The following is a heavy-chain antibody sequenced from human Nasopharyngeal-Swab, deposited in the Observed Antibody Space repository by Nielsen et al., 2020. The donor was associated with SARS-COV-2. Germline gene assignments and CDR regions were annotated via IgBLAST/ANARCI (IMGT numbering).Heavy chain of an antibody. Sequence: GESLKISCAASGFTFSSYGMHWVRQAPGQGLEWMGIINPSGGSTSYAQKFQGRVTMTRDTSTSTVYMELSSLRSEDTAVYYCARLTAMVNRGDYYYGMDVWGQGTTVTVSS. D-gene: IGHD5-18*01. V-gene: IGHV1-46*01. J-gene: IGHJ6*02. CDR1: GFTFSSYG. CDR3: ARLTAMVNRGDYYYGMDV. CDR2: INPSGGST.